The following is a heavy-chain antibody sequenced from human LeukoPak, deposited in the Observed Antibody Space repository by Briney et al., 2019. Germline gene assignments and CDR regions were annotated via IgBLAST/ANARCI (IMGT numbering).Heavy chain of an antibody. CDR2: IYYSGST. J-gene: IGHJ5*02. CDR3: ARVEYCSSTSCYTDNWFDP. V-gene: IGHV4-31*03. CDR1: GGSISSGGYY. Sequence: SETLSLTCTASGGSISSGGYYWSWIRQHPGKGLEWIGYIYYSGSTYYNPSLKSRVTISVDTSKNQFSLKLSSVTAADTAVYYCARVEYCSSTSCYTDNWFDPWGQGTLVTVSS. D-gene: IGHD2-2*02.